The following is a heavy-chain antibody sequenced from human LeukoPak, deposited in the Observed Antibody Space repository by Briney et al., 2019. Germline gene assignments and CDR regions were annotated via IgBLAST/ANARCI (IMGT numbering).Heavy chain of an antibody. Sequence: PSKTLSLTCTVSGGSISSSSYYWGWIRQPPGKGLEWIGSIYYSGSTYYNPSLKSRVTISVDTSKNQFSLKLSSVTAADTAVYYCARRRWGYGSGSYDYWGQGTLVTVSS. CDR1: GGSISSSSYY. V-gene: IGHV4-39*01. CDR3: ARRRWGYGSGSYDY. D-gene: IGHD3-10*01. CDR2: IYYSGST. J-gene: IGHJ4*02.